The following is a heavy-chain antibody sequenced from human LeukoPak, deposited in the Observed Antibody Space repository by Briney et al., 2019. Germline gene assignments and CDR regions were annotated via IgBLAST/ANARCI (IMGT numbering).Heavy chain of an antibody. CDR2: IYPSTNST. CDR3: ARGRYSNDY. J-gene: IGHJ4*02. CDR1: GYMFTDFH. V-gene: IGHV1-2*02. Sequence: ASVKVSCRAVGYMFTDFHVHWVRQAPGQGLEWMGWIYPSTNSTKSAQKFQGRITLTRDTSISTVFMELNNLRSDDTAVYYCARGRYSNDYWGQGTLVTVSS. D-gene: IGHD2-21*01.